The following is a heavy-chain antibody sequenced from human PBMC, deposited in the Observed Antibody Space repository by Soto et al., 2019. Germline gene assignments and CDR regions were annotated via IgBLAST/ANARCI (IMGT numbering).Heavy chain of an antibody. CDR1: GFTFSSYA. V-gene: IGHV3-23*01. J-gene: IGHJ4*02. CDR2: ISGSGGST. D-gene: IGHD1-1*01. CDR3: AKDDDDRTFDY. Sequence: GGSLRLSCAASGFTFSSYAMTWVRQAPGKGLEWVSAISGSGGSTYYADSVKGRFTISRDNSKNILYLQMSSLRAEDTAVYYCAKDDDDRTFDYWGQGSLVTVSS.